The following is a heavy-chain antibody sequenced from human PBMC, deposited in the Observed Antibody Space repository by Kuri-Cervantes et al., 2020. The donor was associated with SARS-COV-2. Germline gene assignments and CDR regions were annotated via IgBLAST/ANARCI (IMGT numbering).Heavy chain of an antibody. CDR1: GFTFSSYA. J-gene: IGHJ3*02. CDR2: ISSSSSYI. CDR3: AREEPKLDDAFDI. V-gene: IGHV3-21*01. Sequence: GESLKISCAASGFTFSSYAMHWVRQAPGKGLEWVSSISSSSSYIYYADSVKGRFTISRDNAKNSLYLQVNSLRAEDTALYYCAREEPKLDDAFDIWGQGTMVTVSS. D-gene: IGHD1-1*01.